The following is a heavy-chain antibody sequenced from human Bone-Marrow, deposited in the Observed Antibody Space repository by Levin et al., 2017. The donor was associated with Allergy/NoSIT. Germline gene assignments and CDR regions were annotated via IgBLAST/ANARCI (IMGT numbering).Heavy chain of an antibody. CDR3: ARIRFLSGYYTGEWFDP. J-gene: IGHJ5*02. CDR2: IVPIFGIE. Sequence: VASVKVSCRASGGTFSNYAISWVRQAPGQGLEWMGEIVPIFGIENYAQRFQGRVTITADESTTTAYMELSSLRSEDTAVYYCARIRFLSGYYTGEWFDPWGQGNLVIVSS. D-gene: IGHD3-3*01. CDR1: GGTFSNYA. V-gene: IGHV1-69*13.